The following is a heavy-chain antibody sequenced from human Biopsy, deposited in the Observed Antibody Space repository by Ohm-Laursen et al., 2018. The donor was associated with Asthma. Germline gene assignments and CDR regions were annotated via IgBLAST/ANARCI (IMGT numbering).Heavy chain of an antibody. D-gene: IGHD3-9*01. CDR3: ARTYFDFLTGQVHDAFAM. Sequence: ASVKASCKVSGYTFINYAIHWVRQAPGHSLEWMGWINAANGNTKYSQKFQGRLTISRDTSASTAYMDLSSLRSEDTAVYYCARTYFDFLTGQVHDAFAMWGQGTMVTVSS. CDR2: INAANGNT. V-gene: IGHV1-3*01. J-gene: IGHJ3*02. CDR1: GYTFINYA.